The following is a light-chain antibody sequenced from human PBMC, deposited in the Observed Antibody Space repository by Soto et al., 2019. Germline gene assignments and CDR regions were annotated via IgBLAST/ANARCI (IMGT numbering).Light chain of an antibody. CDR2: GAS. J-gene: IGKJ1*01. CDR1: QSVTNNY. CDR3: QQYGSLWT. V-gene: IGKV3-20*01. Sequence: IVLTQSPGTLSLSPWERATLSCRASQSVTNNYLAWFQQKPGQAPRLLIYGASSRATGIPDRFSGSGSGTDFTLTISRLEPEDFAVYYCQQYGSLWTFGQGTKVDIK.